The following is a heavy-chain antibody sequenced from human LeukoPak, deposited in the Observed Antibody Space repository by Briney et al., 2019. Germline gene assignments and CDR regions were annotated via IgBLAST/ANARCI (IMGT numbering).Heavy chain of an antibody. CDR2: VHRSGDT. V-gene: IGHV4-4*07. J-gene: IGHJ6*02. CDR3: ARDDFEYSVHYGMDV. Sequence: SETLSLTCSVSGGSISSYYWSWIRQPAGKGLEWIGRVHRSGDTNYNPSLKSRLTMSVETSKTQISPRLRSVSAADTAVYYCARDDFEYSVHYGMDVWGQGTTVTVSS. CDR1: GGSISSYY. D-gene: IGHD3-9*01.